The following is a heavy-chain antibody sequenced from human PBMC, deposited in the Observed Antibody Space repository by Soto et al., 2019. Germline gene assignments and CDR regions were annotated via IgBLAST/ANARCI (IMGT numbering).Heavy chain of an antibody. D-gene: IGHD2-2*01. V-gene: IGHV3-33*01. CDR1: GFTFSSYG. J-gene: IGHJ4*02. CDR3: ARDPGYCSSTSCYGSFDY. Sequence: PGGSLRLSCAASGFTFSSYGMHWVRQAPGKGLEWVAVIWYDGSNKYYADSVKGRFTISRDNSKNTLYLQMNSLRAEDTAVYYCARDPGYCSSTSCYGSFDYWGQGTLVTVSS. CDR2: IWYDGSNK.